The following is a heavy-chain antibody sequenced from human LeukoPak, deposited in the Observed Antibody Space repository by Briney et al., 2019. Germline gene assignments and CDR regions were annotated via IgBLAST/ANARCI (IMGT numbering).Heavy chain of an antibody. J-gene: IGHJ4*02. CDR1: GYSFTRYW. D-gene: IGHD5-18*01. V-gene: IGHV5-51*01. CDR2: IYPGDSDT. Sequence: GESLKISCKGSGYSFTRYWIGWLRQLPGKSLEWMVIIYPGDSDTRSSPSFLVQVTISADKSISTAYMQWSSLKASDTAMYYCARLVDTAMADYWGQGTLVTVSS. CDR3: ARLVDTAMADY.